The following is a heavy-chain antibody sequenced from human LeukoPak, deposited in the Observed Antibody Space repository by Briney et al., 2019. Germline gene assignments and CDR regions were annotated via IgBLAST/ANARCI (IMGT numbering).Heavy chain of an antibody. CDR2: IYHSGST. CDR3: ARDETYSSDWQSNHYYYYMDV. Sequence: KPSETLSLTCTVSGYSISNGYYWGWIRQPPGKGLEWIGNIYHSGSTYYNPSLKSRVTISVDTSKNQFSLKLSSVTATDTAVYYCARDETYSSDWQSNHYYYYMDVWGKGTTVTVSS. V-gene: IGHV4-38-2*02. CDR1: GYSISNGYY. D-gene: IGHD6-19*01. J-gene: IGHJ6*03.